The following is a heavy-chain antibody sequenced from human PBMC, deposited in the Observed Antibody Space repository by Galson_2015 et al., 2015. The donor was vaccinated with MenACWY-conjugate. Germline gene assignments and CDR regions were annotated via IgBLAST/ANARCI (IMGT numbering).Heavy chain of an antibody. D-gene: IGHD5-18*01. CDR1: GFTFSTYS. J-gene: IGHJ4*02. CDR3: ARVPGYSYGYYDW. CDR2: ISSSSSTI. Sequence: SLRLSCAASGFTFSTYSMNWVRRAPGKGLEWVSYISSSSSTIYYADSVEGRFTISRDNAKNSLYLQMNTLRDEDTAVYYCARVPGYSYGYYDWWGQGTLVTVSS. V-gene: IGHV3-48*02.